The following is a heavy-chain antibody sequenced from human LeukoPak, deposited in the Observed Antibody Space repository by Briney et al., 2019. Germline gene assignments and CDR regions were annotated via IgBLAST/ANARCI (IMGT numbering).Heavy chain of an antibody. CDR1: GGSISSSNYY. CDR3: ARQRGYCSGGSCYGMFDY. J-gene: IGHJ4*02. V-gene: IGHV4-39*01. D-gene: IGHD2-15*01. Sequence: PLETLSLTCTVSGGSISSSNYYWGWIRQPPGKGLEWIGSIYYSGSIYYNPSLKSRVTISVDTSKNQFSLKLTSVTAADTAVYYCARQRGYCSGGSCYGMFDYWGQGTLVTVSS. CDR2: IYYSGSI.